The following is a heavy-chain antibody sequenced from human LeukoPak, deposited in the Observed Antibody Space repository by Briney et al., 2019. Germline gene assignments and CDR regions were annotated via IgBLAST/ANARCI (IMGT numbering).Heavy chain of an antibody. CDR1: GFTFANHW. V-gene: IGHV3-7*01. CDR2: IEDDGDAK. Sequence: GGSLRLSCAVSGFTFANHWMAWVRQAPGKGPEWVANIEDDGDAKSYMESVKGRFTVSRDNARASLYLQMDSLRAEDTAVYYCARHVPRGRSDFDRWGQGALVTVSS. D-gene: IGHD5-12*01. CDR3: ARHVPRGRSDFDR. J-gene: IGHJ4*02.